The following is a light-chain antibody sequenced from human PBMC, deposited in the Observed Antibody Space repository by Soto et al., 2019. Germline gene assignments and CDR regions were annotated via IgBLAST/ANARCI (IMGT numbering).Light chain of an antibody. CDR1: LSVASNY. Sequence: EIVLTQSPGTLHLSPGERATLSCRASLSVASNYVAWYQQKPGQAPRLLIYAASGRATGIPDRFSGSGSGTDFTLTISRLEPEDFAVYYCQQYGSAPWTFGQGTKVEIK. CDR3: QQYGSAPWT. V-gene: IGKV3-20*01. CDR2: AAS. J-gene: IGKJ1*01.